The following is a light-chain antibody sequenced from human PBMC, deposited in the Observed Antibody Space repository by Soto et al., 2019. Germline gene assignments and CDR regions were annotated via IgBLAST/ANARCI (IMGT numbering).Light chain of an antibody. J-gene: IGLJ1*01. CDR2: DAS. Sequence: SYDLTRPPSVSVAPGQTARITCGGDKIGSKIVHWYRQRPGQAPVAVVFDASDRPSGIPDRISASRSGDTATLTISRVDAGDEADYYCQVWASTDEFFVFGSGTKVTVL. CDR3: QVWASTDEFFV. V-gene: IGLV3-21*02. CDR1: KIGSKI.